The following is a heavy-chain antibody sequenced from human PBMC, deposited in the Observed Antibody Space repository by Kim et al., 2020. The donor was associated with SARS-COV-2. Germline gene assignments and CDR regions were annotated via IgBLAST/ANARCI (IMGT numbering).Heavy chain of an antibody. V-gene: IGHV4-39*01. CDR1: GGSISSSSYY. CDR2: IYYSGST. J-gene: IGHJ6*02. CDR3: ASPPSTGHLWFGELSYYYYGMDV. Sequence: SETLSLTCTVSGGSISSSSYYWSWIRQPPGKGLEWIGSIYYSGSTYYNPSLKIRVTISVDTSKNQFSLKLSSVTAADTAVYYCASPPSTGHLWFGELSYYYYGMDVWGQGTTVTVSS. D-gene: IGHD3-10*01.